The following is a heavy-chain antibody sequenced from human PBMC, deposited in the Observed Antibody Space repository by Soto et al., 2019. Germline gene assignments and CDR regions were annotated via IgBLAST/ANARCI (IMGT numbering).Heavy chain of an antibody. J-gene: IGHJ5*02. D-gene: IGHD6-13*01. CDR2: INPNSGDT. V-gene: IGHV1-2*02. CDR3: TRGPAAGTEDWFER. Sequence: ASVKVSCKTSGYTFTFYYVHWVRQAPGRGLQWMGWINPNSGDTNYLPEFQGRVTITRDTSSETAYLELSALKSDDTAVYYCTRGPAAGTEDWFERWGKGNRVTVSS. CDR1: GYTFTFYY.